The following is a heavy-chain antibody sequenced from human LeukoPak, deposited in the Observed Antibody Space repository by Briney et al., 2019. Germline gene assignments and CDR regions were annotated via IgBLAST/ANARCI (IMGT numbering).Heavy chain of an antibody. Sequence: GGSLRLSCEVSGFTFTDYWMNWVRQAPGKGPEWVASISQDGSEKTYVDSVKGRFTISRDNTKNSLSLQLNGLRAEDTAVYYCARDGTAASLYFDLWGQGTLVTVSS. J-gene: IGHJ4*01. CDR2: ISQDGSEK. V-gene: IGHV3-7*01. CDR3: ARDGTAASLYFDL. D-gene: IGHD6-6*01. CDR1: GFTFTDYW.